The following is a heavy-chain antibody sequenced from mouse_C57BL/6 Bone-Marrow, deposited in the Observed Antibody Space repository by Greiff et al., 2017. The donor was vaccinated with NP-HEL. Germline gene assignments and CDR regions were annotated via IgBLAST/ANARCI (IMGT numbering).Heavy chain of an antibody. CDR1: GYTFTSYW. D-gene: IGHD2-1*01. J-gene: IGHJ1*03. Sequence: VQLQQPGAELVMPGASVKLSCKASGYTFTSYWMHWVKQRPGQGLEWIGEIDPSDSYTNYNQKFKGNSTLTVDKSSSTAYMQLSSLTSEDSAVYYCARSYGNFYWYFDVWGTGTTVTVSS. CDR3: ARSYGNFYWYFDV. CDR2: IDPSDSYT. V-gene: IGHV1-69*01.